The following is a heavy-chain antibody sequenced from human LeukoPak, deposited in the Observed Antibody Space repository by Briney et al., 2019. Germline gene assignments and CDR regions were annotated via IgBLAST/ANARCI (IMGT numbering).Heavy chain of an antibody. Sequence: ASVKVSCKASGYTFTGYYMHWVRQAPGQGLEWMGRINPNSGGTNYAQKFQGRVTMTRDTSISTAYMELSRLRSDDTAVYYCASTREALYYYYGMDVWGQGTTVTVSS. CDR2: INPNSGGT. V-gene: IGHV1-2*06. CDR1: GYTFTGYY. D-gene: IGHD2-2*01. J-gene: IGHJ6*02. CDR3: ASTREALYYYYGMDV.